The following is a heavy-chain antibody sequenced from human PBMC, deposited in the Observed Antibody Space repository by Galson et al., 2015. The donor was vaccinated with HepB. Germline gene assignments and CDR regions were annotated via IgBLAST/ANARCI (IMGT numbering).Heavy chain of an antibody. CDR3: ARGPPPNWNGGVWFDP. D-gene: IGHD1-20*01. CDR2: MNPNSGNT. Sequence: SVKVSCKASGSTFTSYDINWVRQATGQGLEWMGWMNPNSGNTGYAQKFQGRVTMTRNTSISTAYMELSSLRSEDTAVYYCARGPPPNWNGGVWFDPWGQGTLVTVSS. V-gene: IGHV1-8*01. CDR1: GSTFTSYD. J-gene: IGHJ5*02.